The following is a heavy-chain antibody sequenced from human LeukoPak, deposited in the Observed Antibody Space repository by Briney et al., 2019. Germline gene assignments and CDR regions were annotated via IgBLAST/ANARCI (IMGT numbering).Heavy chain of an antibody. CDR3: AKRTPYDSSGSLHFQE. J-gene: IGHJ1*01. CDR2: ISVSGDSA. CDR1: GFTFSGYA. Sequence: PGGSLSLSCTASGFTFSGYAMSWVRQAPGKGLEWVSSISVSGDSAYFADCVKGRFIISRDNSKNTVYLQMNRLRAEDTAVYYCAKRTPYDSSGSLHFQEWGQGTLVTVSS. V-gene: IGHV3-23*01. D-gene: IGHD3-22*01.